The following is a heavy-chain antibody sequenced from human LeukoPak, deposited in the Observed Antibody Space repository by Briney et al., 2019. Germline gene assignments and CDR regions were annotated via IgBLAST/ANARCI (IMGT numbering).Heavy chain of an antibody. CDR2: TYPSGST. CDR3: ARSQWELRLPDY. CDR1: GGSISSYY. Sequence: KPSETLSLTCTVSGGSISSYYWNWIRQPAGKGLEWIGRTYPSGSTNYSPSLKSRVTMSVDTSKNQFSLKLSSVTAADTAVYYCARSQWELRLPDYWGQGTLVTVSS. J-gene: IGHJ4*02. D-gene: IGHD1-26*01. V-gene: IGHV4-4*07.